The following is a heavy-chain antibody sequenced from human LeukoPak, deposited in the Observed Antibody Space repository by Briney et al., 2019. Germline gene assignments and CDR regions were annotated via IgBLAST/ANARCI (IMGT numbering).Heavy chain of an antibody. J-gene: IGHJ4*02. CDR1: GYNFTNYW. Sequence: GESLKISCKGSGYNFTNYWVGWVRQMPGKGLEWMGIIDPGDSDTRYSPSFVSQITISADKSISTAYLQWNSLEASDSAMYYCARHNLPHYYDSTSDFWGQGTLVTVSS. D-gene: IGHD3-22*01. CDR2: IDPGDSDT. V-gene: IGHV5-51*01. CDR3: ARHNLPHYYDSTSDF.